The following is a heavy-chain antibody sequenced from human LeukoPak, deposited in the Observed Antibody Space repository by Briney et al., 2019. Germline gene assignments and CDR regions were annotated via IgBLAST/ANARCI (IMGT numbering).Heavy chain of an antibody. D-gene: IGHD5-12*01. V-gene: IGHV4-59*08. Sequence: SETLSLTCTVSGGSISGHYWTWIRQPPGKGLEWMGYIYYSGSTNYNPSLKSRVTISLGTSKNQFSLKLRSVNAADTAVYYCARQWGANGYGYFDYWGQGTLVTVSS. CDR1: GGSISGHY. CDR3: ARQWGANGYGYFDY. CDR2: IYYSGST. J-gene: IGHJ4*02.